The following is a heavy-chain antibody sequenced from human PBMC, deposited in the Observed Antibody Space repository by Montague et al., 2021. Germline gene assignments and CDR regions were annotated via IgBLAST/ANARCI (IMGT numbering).Heavy chain of an antibody. J-gene: IGHJ6*02. V-gene: IGHV4-39*01. CDR1: GGSISSSSYY. Sequence: SETLSLTCSVSGGSISSSSYYWGWIRQPPGKGLEWIGSIYYSGSTYYNPSLKSRVTISVGTSKNQFSLKLSSVTAADTAMYYCARHQGRFGQLLAGMDDWGQGTTVTVSS. D-gene: IGHD3-10*01. CDR2: IYYSGST. CDR3: ARHQGRFGQLLAGMDD.